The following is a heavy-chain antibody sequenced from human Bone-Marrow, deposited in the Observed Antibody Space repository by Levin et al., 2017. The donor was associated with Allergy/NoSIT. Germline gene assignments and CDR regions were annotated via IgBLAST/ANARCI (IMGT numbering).Heavy chain of an antibody. CDR2: ISGSGGET. CDR3: AKHPCASGGYGGWDYYYGLDV. Sequence: PGGSLRLSCAASKFSFSNYAMSWVRQAPGNGLEWVSTISGSGGETSHADSVKGRFTISRDNSKNTLFLQMHSLRDEDTAVYYCAKHPCASGGYGGWDYYYGLDVWGQGTTVTVSS. V-gene: IGHV3-23*01. J-gene: IGHJ6*02. D-gene: IGHD5-18*01. CDR1: KFSFSNYA.